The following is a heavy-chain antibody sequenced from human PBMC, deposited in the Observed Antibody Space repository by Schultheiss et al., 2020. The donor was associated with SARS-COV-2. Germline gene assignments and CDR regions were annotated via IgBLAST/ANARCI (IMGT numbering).Heavy chain of an antibody. V-gene: IGHV3-30*07. CDR2: ISYDGSNK. CDR1: GFTFSSYA. Sequence: GESLKISCAASGFTFSSYAMHWVRQAPGKGLEWVAVISYDGSNKYYADSVKGRFTISRDNSKNTLYLQMNSLRAEDTAVYYCARGMGDYVWGSYRYTYYYYGMDVWGQGTTVTVSS. J-gene: IGHJ6*02. D-gene: IGHD3-16*02. CDR3: ARGMGDYVWGSYRYTYYYYGMDV.